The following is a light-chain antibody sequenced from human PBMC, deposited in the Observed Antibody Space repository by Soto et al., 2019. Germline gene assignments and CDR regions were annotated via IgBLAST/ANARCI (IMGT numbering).Light chain of an antibody. CDR2: GSS. CDR3: QSYDSSLGGNYV. V-gene: IGLV1-40*01. Sequence: QSVLTQPPSVSGVPGQRVTISCTGSSSNIGAGYDAHWYQQLPGTAPKLLIYGSSNRPSGVPDRFSGSKSGTSASLAITGLQPEDEADYYCQSYDSSLGGNYVFGTGTKLTGL. CDR1: SSNIGAGYD. J-gene: IGLJ1*01.